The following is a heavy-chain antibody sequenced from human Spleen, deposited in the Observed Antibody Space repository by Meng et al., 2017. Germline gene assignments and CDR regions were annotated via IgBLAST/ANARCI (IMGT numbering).Heavy chain of an antibody. V-gene: IGHV4-34*01. CDR2: INHSGST. Sequence: SETLSLTCVVSGVSFSDYYWSWIRQPPGKGLEWIGEINHSGSTNYNPSLKSRVTITVDTSKNQFSLKLSSVTAADTAVYYCARDLGNYYDSSGPTAPGGWFDPWGQGTLVTVSS. D-gene: IGHD3-22*01. CDR3: ARDLGNYYDSSGPTAPGGWFDP. CDR1: GVSFSDYY. J-gene: IGHJ5*02.